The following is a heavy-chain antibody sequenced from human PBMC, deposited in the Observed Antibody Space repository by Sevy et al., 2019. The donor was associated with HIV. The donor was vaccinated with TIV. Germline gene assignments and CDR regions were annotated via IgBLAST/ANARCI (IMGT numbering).Heavy chain of an antibody. V-gene: IGHV3-30-3*01. CDR1: GFTFSSYA. J-gene: IGHJ3*02. Sequence: GGSLRLSCAASGFTFSSYAIHWVRQAPGKGLEWVAVISYDGSNKVYANSVKGRFTISRDNSKNTLYLQMNSLRAEDTAVYYCAREGLIWVGYSYASSAFDIWGQGTMVTVSS. D-gene: IGHD5-18*01. CDR3: AREGLIWVGYSYASSAFDI. CDR2: ISYDGSNK.